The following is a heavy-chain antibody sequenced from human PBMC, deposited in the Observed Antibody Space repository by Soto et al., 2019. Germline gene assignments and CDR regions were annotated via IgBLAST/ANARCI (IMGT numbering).Heavy chain of an antibody. CDR1: GYTFTSYG. D-gene: IGHD2-2*01. Sequence: QVQLVQSGAEVKKPGASVKVSCKASGYTFTSYGISWVRQAAGQGLEWMGWIRAYNGNTNCAQKLQGRFTMTTDTSTSTAYMDLRSLRSDDTAVDYCARDLGVVAAWGYYYDCMDVWGHGTTVTDSS. J-gene: IGHJ6*02. CDR2: IRAYNGNT. CDR3: ARDLGVVAAWGYYYDCMDV. V-gene: IGHV1-18*04.